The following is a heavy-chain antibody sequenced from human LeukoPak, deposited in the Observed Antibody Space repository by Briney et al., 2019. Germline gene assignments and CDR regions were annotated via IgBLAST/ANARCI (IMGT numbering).Heavy chain of an antibody. D-gene: IGHD5-24*01. CDR1: GFTFSSYW. Sequence: SGGSLRLSCAASGFTFSSYWMNWARQAPGKGLEWVAVIWYDGSNKHYADSVKGRFTISRDNSKNTLYLQMNSLRAEDTATYYCVRDRDNHYFDFWGQGTLVTVSS. J-gene: IGHJ4*02. CDR3: VRDRDNHYFDF. CDR2: IWYDGSNK. V-gene: IGHV3-33*08.